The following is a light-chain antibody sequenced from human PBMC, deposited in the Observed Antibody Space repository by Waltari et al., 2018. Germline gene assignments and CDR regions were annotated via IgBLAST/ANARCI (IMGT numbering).Light chain of an antibody. CDR1: SSDVGGYNY. CDR3: TSFTGAASWV. V-gene: IGLV2-14*01. Sequence: QSALTQPASVSGSPGQSITISCTGTSSDVGGYNYVSWLQQHPGRAPKLIIYEVSHRPSGVSGGFSVSKSANTASLTISGLQTEDEADYYCTSFTGAASWVFGAGTKVTV. CDR2: EVS. J-gene: IGLJ3*02.